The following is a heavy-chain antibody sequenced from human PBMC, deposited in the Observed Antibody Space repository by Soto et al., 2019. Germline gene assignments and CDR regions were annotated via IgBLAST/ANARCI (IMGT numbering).Heavy chain of an antibody. CDR3: ATIPGVAYYYVAFDY. Sequence: QVQLVESGGGVVQPGRSLRLSCAASGFTFSSFAMHWVRQAPGKGLEWLAVISFDGSTKYYADSVKGRFTISRDNSKNTLSLQMSSLRAEDTAVYYCATIPGVAYYYVAFDYWGQGTLVTVSS. J-gene: IGHJ4*02. CDR2: ISFDGSTK. V-gene: IGHV3-30-3*01. CDR1: GFTFSSFA. D-gene: IGHD3-10*02.